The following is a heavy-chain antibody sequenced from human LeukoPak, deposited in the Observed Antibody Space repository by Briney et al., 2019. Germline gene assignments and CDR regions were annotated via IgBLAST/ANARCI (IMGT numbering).Heavy chain of an antibody. CDR2: IYYSGST. J-gene: IGHJ5*02. CDR3: ARTQSRRNWFDP. Sequence: SETLSLTCTVSGGSISSSSYYWGWIRQPPGKGLEWIGSIYYSGSTYYNPSLKSRVTISVDTSKNQFSLKLSSVTAADTAVYYCARTQSRRNWFDPWGQGTLVTVSS. V-gene: IGHV4-39*01. CDR1: GGSISSSSYY. D-gene: IGHD1-14*01.